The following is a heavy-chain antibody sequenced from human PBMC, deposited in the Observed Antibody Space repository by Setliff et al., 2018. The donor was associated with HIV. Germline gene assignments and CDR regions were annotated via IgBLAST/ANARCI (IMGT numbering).Heavy chain of an antibody. CDR3: ARRGGITTTVPGPPPFDF. CDR2: VYSSGTT. CDR1: GGSINSDSYNYY. D-gene: IGHD3-22*01. Sequence: PSETLSLTCTVSGGSINSDSYNYYWSWIRQPAGRGLEWIGHVYSSGTTSYKPSLKSRVTISLDASKNQFSLKLRSVTAADTAVYHCARRGGITTTVPGPPPFDFWGPGTLVTVSS. V-gene: IGHV4-61*09. J-gene: IGHJ4*02.